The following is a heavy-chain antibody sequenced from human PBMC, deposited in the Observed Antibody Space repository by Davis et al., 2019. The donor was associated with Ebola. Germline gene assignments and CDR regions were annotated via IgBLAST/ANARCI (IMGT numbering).Heavy chain of an antibody. V-gene: IGHV4-4*07. CDR3: ARDSDFMSGYYL. CDR2: MHVSGST. D-gene: IGHD3-3*01. J-gene: IGHJ4*02. Sequence: PSETLSLTCTVSGGSIRSSHWNWIRQPAGKGLEYIGRMHVSGSTIYNPSLKSRVTRSVDTSKNQFSLRLSSVTAADTAVYYCARDSDFMSGYYLWGQGTLVTVSS. CDR1: GGSIRSSH.